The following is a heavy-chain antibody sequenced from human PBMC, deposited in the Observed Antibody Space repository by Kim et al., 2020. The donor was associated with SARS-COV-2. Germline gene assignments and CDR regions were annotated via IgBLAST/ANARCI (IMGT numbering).Heavy chain of an antibody. J-gene: IGHJ6*02. D-gene: IGHD3-3*01. Sequence: ASVKVSCKASGYTFTSYDINWARQATGQGLEWMGWMNPNSGNTGYAQKFQGRVTMTRNTSISTAYMELSSLRSEDTAVYYCARGTRPVRNTIFGVVNYYYYGMDVWGQGTTVTVSS. CDR1: GYTFTSYD. CDR3: ARGTRPVRNTIFGVVNYYYYGMDV. CDR2: MNPNSGNT. V-gene: IGHV1-8*01.